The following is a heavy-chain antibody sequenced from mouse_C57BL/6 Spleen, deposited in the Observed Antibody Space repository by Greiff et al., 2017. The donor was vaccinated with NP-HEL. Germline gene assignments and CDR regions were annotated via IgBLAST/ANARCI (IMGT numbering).Heavy chain of an antibody. CDR3: ARSPVVGDFDY. J-gene: IGHJ2*01. Sequence: EVQLVESGGGLVQPGGSLSLSCAASGFTFTDYYMSWVRQPPGKALEWLGFIRNKANGYTTEYSASVKGRFTISRDNSQSILYLQMNALRAEDSATYYCARSPVVGDFDYWGQGTTLTVSS. V-gene: IGHV7-3*01. CDR1: GFTFTDYY. D-gene: IGHD1-1*01. CDR2: IRNKANGYTT.